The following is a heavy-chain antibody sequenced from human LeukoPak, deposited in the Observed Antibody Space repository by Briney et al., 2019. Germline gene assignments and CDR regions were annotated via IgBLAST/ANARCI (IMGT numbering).Heavy chain of an antibody. CDR2: ISFDGTKK. Sequence: PGGSLRLSCAASGFTFSSYGMHWVRQAPGKGLEWVAVISFDGTKKYYVDSVKGRFTISRDNSKNTLYLQMNSLRAEDTAVYYCAKDRCNYYDSSGYRGTGYWGQGTLVTVSS. CDR3: AKDRCNYYDSSGYRGTGY. J-gene: IGHJ4*02. D-gene: IGHD3-22*01. V-gene: IGHV3-30*18. CDR1: GFTFSSYG.